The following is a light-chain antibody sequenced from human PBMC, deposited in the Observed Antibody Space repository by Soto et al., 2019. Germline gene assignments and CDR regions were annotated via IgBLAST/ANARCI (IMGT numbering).Light chain of an antibody. CDR1: QRVSRW. Sequence: DIQMTQSPSTLSAYVGDRVTITCRASQRVSRWLAWYQQKPGKAPKVLIYKASSLESGVPLRFSGSGSGTEFTLTISSLQPDDSATYYCQQYDSFSWTFGQGTKVEIK. CDR3: QQYDSFSWT. CDR2: KAS. J-gene: IGKJ1*01. V-gene: IGKV1-5*03.